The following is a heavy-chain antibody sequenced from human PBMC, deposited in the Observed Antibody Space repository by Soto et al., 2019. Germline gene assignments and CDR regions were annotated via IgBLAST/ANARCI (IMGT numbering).Heavy chain of an antibody. CDR3: ALVVVVVARAGKGSWFYP. Sequence: QLQLQESGPGLVKPSETLSLTCTVSGGSISSSSYYWGWIRQPPGKGLAWIGSISYSGSTYYNPSLKSRVTISVDTYKNQFPLKLSSVTAADTAVYYCALVVVVVARAGKGSWFYPWGQGTLVTVSS. CDR1: GGSISSSSYY. D-gene: IGHD2-15*01. J-gene: IGHJ5*02. V-gene: IGHV4-39*01. CDR2: ISYSGST.